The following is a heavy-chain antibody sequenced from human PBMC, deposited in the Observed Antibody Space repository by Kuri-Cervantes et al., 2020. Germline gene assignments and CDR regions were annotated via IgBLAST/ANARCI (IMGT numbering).Heavy chain of an antibody. J-gene: IGHJ3*02. V-gene: IGHV2-5*02. CDR2: IYWDDDK. D-gene: IGHD2-2*01. CDR3: AHSSPEDCSSTSCYESDAFDI. CDR1: GFSLSSRAVG. Sequence: SGPTLVKPTQTLTLTCSFSGFSLSSRAVGVGWIRQSPGKALEWLALIYWDDDKRYSPSLKSRLTITKDTSKNQVVLTMTNMDPVDTATYYCAHSSPEDCSSTSCYESDAFDIWGQGTMVTVSS.